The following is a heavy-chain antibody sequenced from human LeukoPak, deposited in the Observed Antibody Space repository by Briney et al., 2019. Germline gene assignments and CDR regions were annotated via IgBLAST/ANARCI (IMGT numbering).Heavy chain of an antibody. V-gene: IGHV3-23*01. CDR3: ARDADTVGATGTNFDY. CDR1: GVTLSTYA. J-gene: IGHJ4*02. Sequence: GGSLGLSCTASGVTLSTYAMSWARQAPGKGLEWVSGISSSGSGGNTYYADSVKGRFTISRDNSKNTLYLQMNSLRAEDTAVYYCARDADTVGATGTNFDYWGQGTLVTVSS. CDR2: ISSSGSGGNT. D-gene: IGHD1-26*01.